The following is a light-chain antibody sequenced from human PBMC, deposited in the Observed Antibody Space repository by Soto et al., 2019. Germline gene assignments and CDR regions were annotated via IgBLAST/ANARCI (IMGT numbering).Light chain of an antibody. CDR1: SSNFGAGYD. V-gene: IGLV1-40*01. CDR3: QSYDSSLSGSLV. Sequence: QSVLTQPPSVSEAPGQRITISCTGSSSNFGAGYDVHWYQQLPGTAPKLLIYANSNRPSGVPDRFSGSKSGTSASLAITGLQAEDEADYYCQSYDSSLSGSLVFGGGTKLTVL. J-gene: IGLJ2*01. CDR2: ANS.